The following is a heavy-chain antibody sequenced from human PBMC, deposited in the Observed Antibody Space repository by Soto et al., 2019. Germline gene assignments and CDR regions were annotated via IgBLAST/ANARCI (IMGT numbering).Heavy chain of an antibody. V-gene: IGHV3-23*01. CDR1: GFTFSSYA. J-gene: IGHJ5*02. D-gene: IGHD6-13*01. CDR2: ISGSGGST. CDR3: AKDLSAAAENNWFDP. Sequence: PGGSLRLSCAASGFTFSSYAMSWVRQAPGKGLEWVSAISGSGGSTYYADSVKGRLTISRDNSKNTLYLQMNSLRAEDTAVYYCAKDLSAAAENNWFDPWGQGTLVTVSS.